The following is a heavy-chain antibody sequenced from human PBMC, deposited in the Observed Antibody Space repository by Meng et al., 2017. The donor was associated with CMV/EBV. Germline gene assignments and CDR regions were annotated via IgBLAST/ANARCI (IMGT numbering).Heavy chain of an antibody. CDR3: ARVGYDFWSGYYSYYFDY. Sequence: SETLSLTCTVSGGSISSSSYYWGWIRQPPGKGLEWIGYIYYSGSTNYNPSLKSRVTISVDTSKNQFSLKLSSVTAADTAVYYCARVGYDFWSGYYSYYFDYWGQGTLVTVSS. CDR1: GGSISSSSYY. J-gene: IGHJ4*02. D-gene: IGHD3-3*01. CDR2: IYYSGST. V-gene: IGHV4-61*05.